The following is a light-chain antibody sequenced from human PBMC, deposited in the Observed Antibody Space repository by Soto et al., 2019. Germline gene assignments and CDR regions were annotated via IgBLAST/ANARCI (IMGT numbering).Light chain of an antibody. J-gene: IGKJ2*01. V-gene: IGKV1-5*01. CDR1: QTISNW. Sequence: DIQMTQSPSTPSASVGDRVTITCRASQTISNWLAWYQQKPGKAPKLLIYDASSLHSGVPSRFSGSGSGTEFTLTISSLQPDDFATYYCQQYISYSYTFGQGTKLEI. CDR3: QQYISYSYT. CDR2: DAS.